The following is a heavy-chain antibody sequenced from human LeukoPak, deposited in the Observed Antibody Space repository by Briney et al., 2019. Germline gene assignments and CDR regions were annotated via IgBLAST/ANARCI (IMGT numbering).Heavy chain of an antibody. Sequence: GGSLRLSCAASGFTFSSYSMNWVRQAPGKGLEWVSSISSSSSYIYYADSVKGRFTISRDNAKNTVYLQMNSLRAEDTAVYYCAGPGYYDSSTSWFDPWGQGTLVTVSS. CDR1: GFTFSSYS. D-gene: IGHD3-22*01. CDR3: AGPGYYDSSTSWFDP. J-gene: IGHJ5*02. CDR2: ISSSSSYI. V-gene: IGHV3-21*01.